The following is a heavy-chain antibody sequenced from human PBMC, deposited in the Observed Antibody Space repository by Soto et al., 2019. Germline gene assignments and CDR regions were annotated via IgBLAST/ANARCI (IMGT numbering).Heavy chain of an antibody. Sequence: GGSLRLSCAASGFTFSSYGMHWVRQAPGKGLEWVAVISYDGSNKYYADSVKGRFTISRDNSKNTLYLQMNSLRAEDTAVYYCAKDFSIAVAGTWYYYYGMDVWGQGTTVTVSS. D-gene: IGHD6-19*01. CDR3: AKDFSIAVAGTWYYYYGMDV. CDR2: ISYDGSNK. J-gene: IGHJ6*02. V-gene: IGHV3-30*18. CDR1: GFTFSSYG.